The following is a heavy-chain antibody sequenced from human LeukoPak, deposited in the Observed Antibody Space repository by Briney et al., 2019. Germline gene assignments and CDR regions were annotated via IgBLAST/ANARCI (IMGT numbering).Heavy chain of an antibody. CDR1: GFTLDRYA. J-gene: IGHJ4*02. V-gene: IGHV3-23*01. CDR2: ISGNGGTT. Sequence: RAGGSLRLSCAASGFTLDRYAMSWVRQPPGKGLEWVASISGNGGTTYYADSVKGRFTISRDKSTNAIHLQMNSLRDDDTAVYYCVKDVERALIVVVITSWGQGTLATVSS. D-gene: IGHD3-22*01. CDR3: VKDVERALIVVVITS.